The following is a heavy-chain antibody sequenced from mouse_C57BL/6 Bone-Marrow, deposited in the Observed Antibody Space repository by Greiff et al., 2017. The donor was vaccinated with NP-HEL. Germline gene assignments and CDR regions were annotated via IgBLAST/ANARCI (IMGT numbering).Heavy chain of an antibody. CDR2: ISSGSSTI. D-gene: IGHD2-2*01. CDR3: AMELWLETYYFDY. Sequence: EVKLVESGGGLVKPGGSLKLSCAASGFTFSDYGLHWVRQAPEKGLEWVAYISSGSSTIYYADTVKGRFTISRDNAKNTLFLQMTSLRSEDTAMYYCAMELWLETYYFDYWGQGTTLTVSS. V-gene: IGHV5-17*01. CDR1: GFTFSDYG. J-gene: IGHJ2*01.